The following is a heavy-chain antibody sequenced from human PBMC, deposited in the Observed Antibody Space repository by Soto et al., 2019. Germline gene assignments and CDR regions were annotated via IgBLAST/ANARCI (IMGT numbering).Heavy chain of an antibody. CDR1: GYTFTSYY. Sequence: GASVKVSCKASGYTFTSYYMHWVRQAPGQGLEWMGIINPSGGSTSYAQEFQGRVTMTRDTSTSTVYMELSSLRSEDTAVYYCARDGSIAARPVYWPNWGQGTLVTVSS. D-gene: IGHD6-6*01. J-gene: IGHJ4*02. V-gene: IGHV1-46*01. CDR3: ARDGSIAARPVYWPN. CDR2: INPSGGST.